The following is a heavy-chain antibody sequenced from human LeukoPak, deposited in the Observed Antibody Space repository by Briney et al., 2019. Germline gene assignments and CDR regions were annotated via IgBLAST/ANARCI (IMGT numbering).Heavy chain of an antibody. CDR2: ISGDGGGT. Sequence: GGSLRLSCAAFGFTFGDYAMHWVHQALGKGLEWVSLISGDGGGTYYADSVKGRFTVSRDNSKNSLYLQMNSLRTEDTALYYCAKGGSDSGSYYNPCMDVWGQGTTVTVSS. CDR1: GFTFGDYA. V-gene: IGHV3-43*02. CDR3: AKGGSDSGSYYNPCMDV. J-gene: IGHJ6*02. D-gene: IGHD3-10*01.